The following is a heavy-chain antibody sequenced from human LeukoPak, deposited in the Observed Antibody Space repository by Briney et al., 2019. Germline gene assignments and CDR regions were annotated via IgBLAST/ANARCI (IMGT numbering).Heavy chain of an antibody. J-gene: IGHJ6*03. V-gene: IGHV4-38-2*02. CDR2: IYHSGST. Sequence: SETLSLTCTVSGYSISSGYYWGWIRQPPGKGLEWIGSIYHSGSTYYNPSLKSRVTISVDTSKNQFSLKLSSVTAADTAVYYCARVPNYYGSGSYSPYYYYYMDVWGKGTTVTVFS. CDR1: GYSISSGYY. D-gene: IGHD3-10*01. CDR3: ARVPNYYGSGSYSPYYYYYMDV.